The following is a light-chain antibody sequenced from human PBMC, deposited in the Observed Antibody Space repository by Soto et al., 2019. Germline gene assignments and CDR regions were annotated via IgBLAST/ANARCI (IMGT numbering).Light chain of an antibody. CDR1: SSDVGDYNY. Sequence: QSVLTQPASVSGPPGQSITISCTGTSSDVGDYNYVSWYQQHPGKAPKLMIYDVSNRPSGVSNRFSGSKSGNTASLTISGLQAEDEADYYCSSYTSSSTLYVFGTGTKVTVL. V-gene: IGLV2-14*01. J-gene: IGLJ1*01. CDR2: DVS. CDR3: SSYTSSSTLYV.